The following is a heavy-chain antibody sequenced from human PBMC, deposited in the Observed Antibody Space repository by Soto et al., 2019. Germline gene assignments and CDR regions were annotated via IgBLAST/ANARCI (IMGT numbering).Heavy chain of an antibody. V-gene: IGHV4-4*07. CDR2: IYTGVTT. CDR1: AASIRSYY. J-gene: IGHJ6*02. Sequence: SQTLSLTCNVSAASIRSYYWSCIRQPAGKSLGWIGRIYTGVTTNYNPSLKTRATILVDTSKNQFSLKLGAVTAGDPAVYYCAREGASGFGMDVWGQGTTVTVSS. D-gene: IGHD1-26*01. CDR3: AREGASGFGMDV.